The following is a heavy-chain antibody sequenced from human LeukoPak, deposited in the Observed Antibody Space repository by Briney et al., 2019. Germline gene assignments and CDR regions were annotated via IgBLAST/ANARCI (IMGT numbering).Heavy chain of an antibody. CDR1: GYTFTAYY. CDR3: AKDTATMTHDAFDI. V-gene: IGHV1-2*06. J-gene: IGHJ3*02. D-gene: IGHD3-22*01. Sequence: ASVKVSCKASGYTFTAYYMHCARQAPGQGLEWMGRINPNSGGTNYAHKFQGRVTMTRDTYISTAYMEMCRLSCDDTAVHSCAKDTATMTHDAFDIGGQGSMVT. CDR2: INPNSGGT.